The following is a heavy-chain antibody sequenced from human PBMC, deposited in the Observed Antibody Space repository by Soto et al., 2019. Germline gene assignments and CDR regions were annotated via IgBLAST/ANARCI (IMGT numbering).Heavy chain of an antibody. D-gene: IGHD5-12*01. CDR1: GYTLTELS. CDR3: AREDKPGGYTPPGTSGFDY. J-gene: IGHJ4*02. CDR2: FDPEDGET. Sequence: ASVKVSCKVSGYTLTELSMHWVRQAPGKGLEWMGGFDPEDGETIYAQKFQGRVTMTEGTSTDTAYMELSSLRSDDTAVYYCAREDKPGGYTPPGTSGFDYWGQGTLVTVSS. V-gene: IGHV1-24*01.